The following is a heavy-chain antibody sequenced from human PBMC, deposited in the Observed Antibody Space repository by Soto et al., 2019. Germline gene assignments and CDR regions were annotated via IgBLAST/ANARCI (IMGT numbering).Heavy chain of an antibody. Sequence: EVKLVESGGGLVKPGGSLRLSCTASGFTFSDYSMNWVRQAPGKGLEWVSAISSSSAFIYYAESVKGRFTVSRDNAKNSLYLQMNSLRAEDTAVYYCAREIVGIAMIDSWGQGTLVTVSS. CDR1: GFTFSDYS. CDR2: ISSSSAFI. V-gene: IGHV3-21*01. J-gene: IGHJ4*02. D-gene: IGHD3-22*01. CDR3: AREIVGIAMIDS.